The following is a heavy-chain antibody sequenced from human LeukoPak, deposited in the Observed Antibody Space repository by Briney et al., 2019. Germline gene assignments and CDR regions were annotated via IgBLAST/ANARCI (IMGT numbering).Heavy chain of an antibody. CDR2: IDPGDSYT. CDR3: ARHALGLDY. D-gene: IGHD3-16*01. J-gene: IGHJ4*02. CDR1: GYSFTSYL. V-gene: IGHV5-10-1*01. Sequence: GESLRISWKGSGYSFTSYLLNWVRQMPGKGLEWMGTIDPGDSYTNYSPSFRGHVTISANKSISTAYLQWSSLKASDTAMYYCARHALGLDYWGQGTLLTVSS.